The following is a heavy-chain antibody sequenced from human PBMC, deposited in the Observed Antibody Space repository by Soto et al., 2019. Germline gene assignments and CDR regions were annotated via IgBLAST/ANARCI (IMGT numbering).Heavy chain of an antibody. J-gene: IGHJ4*02. CDR1: GFTFSSYG. D-gene: IGHD2-2*01. CDR2: ISYDGSNK. Sequence: GGSLRLSCAASGFTFSSYGMHWVRQAPGKGLEWVAVISYDGSNKYYADSVKGRFTISRDNSKNTLYLQMNSLRAEDTAVYYCAKRDCTTCYLYYFDYWGQGTLVTVSS. V-gene: IGHV3-30*18. CDR3: AKRDCTTCYLYYFDY.